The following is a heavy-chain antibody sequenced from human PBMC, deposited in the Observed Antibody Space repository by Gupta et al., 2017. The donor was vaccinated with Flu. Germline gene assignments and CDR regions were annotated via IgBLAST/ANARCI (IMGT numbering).Heavy chain of an antibody. Sequence: QLQLQESGPGLVKPSETLSLTCTFSGGSISSSFHSWGWIRQPPGKGLEWIGNIYYSGSTDYNPSLKSRLTISVDTSKNQFSLKLTSVTAADTAVYYCARQGTLRYFELWGQGTLVTVSS. J-gene: IGHJ4*02. CDR2: IYYSGST. CDR1: GGSISSSFHS. V-gene: IGHV4-39*01. D-gene: IGHD3-9*01. CDR3: ARQGTLRYFEL.